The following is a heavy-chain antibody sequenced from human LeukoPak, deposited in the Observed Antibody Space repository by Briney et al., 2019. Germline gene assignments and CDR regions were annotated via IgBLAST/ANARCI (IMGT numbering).Heavy chain of an antibody. Sequence: PSETLSLTCAVYGGSFSSYYWSWIRQPPGKGLEWIGEINHSGSTNYNPSLKSRVTISVDTSKNQFSLKLSSVTAADTAVYYCARGGLVGAFDIWGQGTMVTVSS. D-gene: IGHD2-15*01. CDR3: ARGGLVGAFDI. J-gene: IGHJ3*02. CDR2: INHSGST. CDR1: GGSFSSYY. V-gene: IGHV4-34*01.